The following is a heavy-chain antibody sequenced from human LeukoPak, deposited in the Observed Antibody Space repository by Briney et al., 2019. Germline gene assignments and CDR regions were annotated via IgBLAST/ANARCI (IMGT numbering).Heavy chain of an antibody. CDR3: ARAVTVVTRGGLVFDY. J-gene: IGHJ4*02. CDR1: GFTFSSYS. D-gene: IGHD2-21*02. Sequence: PGGSLRLSCAASGFTFSSYSMNWVRQAPGKGLEWASYISSSSNTIYYADSVKGRFTISRDNAKNSLFLQMNSLRDEDTSVYYCARAVTVVTRGGLVFDYWGQGTLVTVSS. V-gene: IGHV3-48*02. CDR2: ISSSSNTI.